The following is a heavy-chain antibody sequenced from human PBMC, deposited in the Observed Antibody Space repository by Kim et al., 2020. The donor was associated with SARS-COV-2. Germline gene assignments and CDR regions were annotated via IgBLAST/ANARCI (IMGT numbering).Heavy chain of an antibody. CDR2: VKRKIDGGTI. CDR3: TTSVVGREWLRFSSDY. J-gene: IGHJ4*02. D-gene: IGHD5-12*01. V-gene: IGHV3-15*01. Sequence: GGSLRLSCVGSGFTFSNAWISWVRQVPGKGLEWVGRVKRKIDGGTIEYAAPVKGRFTISRDDSKNTLYLQMNSLKTEDTAVYYCTTSVVGREWLRFSSDYCGQGALVTVSS. CDR1: GFTFSNAW.